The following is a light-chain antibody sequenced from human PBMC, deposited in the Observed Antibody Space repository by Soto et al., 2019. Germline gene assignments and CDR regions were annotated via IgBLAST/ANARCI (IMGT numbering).Light chain of an antibody. CDR1: QSVSSD. CDR3: QQYDNWPPVT. J-gene: IGKJ5*01. CDR2: GAS. V-gene: IGKV3-15*01. Sequence: EIVMTQSPATLSVSPGDRVTLSCRASQSVSSDLAWYQQRPGQAPRLLIYGASTRATGIPARFSGSGSGTEFTLTISSLQSEDFAIYYCQQYDNWPPVTFGQGTRLEIK.